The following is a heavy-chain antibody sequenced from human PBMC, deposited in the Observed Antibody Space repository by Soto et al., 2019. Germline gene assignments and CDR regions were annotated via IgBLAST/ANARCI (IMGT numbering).Heavy chain of an antibody. CDR1: GFTFNKYG. CDR2: ISNEGSSE. CDR3: ASQERGSYFAY. Sequence: QVQLVESGGGVVQPGRSLRLSCAASGFTFNKYGMHWVRQAPGKGLEWVAAISNEGSSEYYADSVLGRFTISRDNPKNTLYLQMDSMKSEDTPVDSCASQERGSYFAYWGQGTLVTVSS. V-gene: IGHV3-30*03. J-gene: IGHJ4*02. D-gene: IGHD3-16*01.